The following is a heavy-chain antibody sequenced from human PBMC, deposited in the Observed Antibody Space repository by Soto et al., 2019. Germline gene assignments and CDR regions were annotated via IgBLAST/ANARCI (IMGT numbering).Heavy chain of an antibody. CDR2: ISYDGSVK. V-gene: IGHV3-30*03. CDR3: TGEVASGY. Sequence: GGSLRLSCAASGFSFSSFAMHWVRQAPGKGLEWVAVISYDGSVKYYADSVKGRFTISRDNSKNTLYLQMNSLRAEDTAVYYCTGEVASGYWGQGTLVTVSS. CDR1: GFSFSSFA. D-gene: IGHD2-8*02. J-gene: IGHJ4*02.